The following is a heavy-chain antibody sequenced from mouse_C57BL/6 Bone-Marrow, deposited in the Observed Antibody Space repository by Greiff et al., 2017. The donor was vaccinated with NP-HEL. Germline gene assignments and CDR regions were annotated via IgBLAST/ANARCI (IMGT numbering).Heavy chain of an antibody. V-gene: IGHV1-64*01. J-gene: IGHJ2*01. D-gene: IGHD1-1*01. CDR3: ARSDYYGSSYVDY. Sequence: QVQLQQPGAELVKPGASVKLSCKASGYTFTSYWMHWVKQRPGQGLEWIGMIDPNSGSTNYNEKFKSKATLTVDKSSSTAYMQLSSLTSEDSAVYYCARSDYYGSSYVDYWGQGTTLTVSS. CDR1: GYTFTSYW. CDR2: IDPNSGST.